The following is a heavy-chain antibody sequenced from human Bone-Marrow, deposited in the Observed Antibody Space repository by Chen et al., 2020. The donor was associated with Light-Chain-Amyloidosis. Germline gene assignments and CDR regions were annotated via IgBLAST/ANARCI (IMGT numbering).Heavy chain of an antibody. Sequence: QVQLEQSGAEVKRRGDSVKVCCKASGFAFGAYYVHRVRQGPEQGLEWMGWIDPTIGATNSAERLLARVTMTRDTSLSTAYMELTSLTSIDTAVYYCATIMSSLGYGMDVWGPGTTVTISS. D-gene: IGHD6-6*01. V-gene: IGHV1-2*02. CDR3: ATIMSSLGYGMDV. CDR2: IDPTIGAT. CDR1: GFAFGAYY. J-gene: IGHJ6*02.